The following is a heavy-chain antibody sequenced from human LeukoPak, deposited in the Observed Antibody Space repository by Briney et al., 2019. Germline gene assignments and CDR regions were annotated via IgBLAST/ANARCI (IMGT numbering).Heavy chain of an antibody. Sequence: SETLSLTCAVSGYSISSGDYWGGIRQPPGKGLEGIGSIYHSGSTYYNTSLKSRVTISVDTSKNQFSLKLSSVTATNTPRYDCTAVPIFGVVTMDAFDNWGQGTMVTVSS. CDR1: GYSISSGDY. J-gene: IGHJ3*02. D-gene: IGHD3-3*01. V-gene: IGHV4-38-2*01. CDR3: TAVPIFGVVTMDAFDN. CDR2: IYHSGST.